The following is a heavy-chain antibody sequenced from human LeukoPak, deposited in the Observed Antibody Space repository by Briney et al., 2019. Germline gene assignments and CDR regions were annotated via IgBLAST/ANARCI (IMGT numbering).Heavy chain of an antibody. CDR1: GASISSGDYY. CDR2: IYYSGST. V-gene: IGHV4-30-4*01. D-gene: IGHD3-22*01. CDR3: ARGRGVPYYYDSSGYYPADY. J-gene: IGHJ4*02. Sequence: SENLSLTCTVSGASISSGDYYWSWIRQPPGKGLECNGHIYYSGSTYYNPSLKSRVTISVDTSKNQFSLKLSSVTAADTAVYYCARGRGVPYYYDSSGYYPADYWGQGTLVTVSS.